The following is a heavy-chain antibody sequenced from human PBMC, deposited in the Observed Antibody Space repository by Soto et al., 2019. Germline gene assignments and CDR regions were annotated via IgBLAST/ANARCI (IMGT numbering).Heavy chain of an antibody. Sequence: QVQLVQSGAEVRKPGASVRVSCKASGYTFDAFDIHWVRQATGQGLELMGWMNPYTGETAYTQTFRGRVSMTRDTSVITAYLECISLTSEDSAIYFCVSQAGGASTPGDDYWGQGTLVTVSS. D-gene: IGHD2-15*01. CDR2: MNPYTGET. V-gene: IGHV1-8*01. J-gene: IGHJ4*02. CDR1: GYTFDAFD. CDR3: VSQAGGASTPGDDY.